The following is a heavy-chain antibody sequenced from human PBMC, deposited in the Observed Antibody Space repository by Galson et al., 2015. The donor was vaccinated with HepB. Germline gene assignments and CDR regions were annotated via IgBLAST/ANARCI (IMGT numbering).Heavy chain of an antibody. CDR3: AKLGGRATVLTPFDY. J-gene: IGHJ4*02. D-gene: IGHD4-23*01. Sequence: SLRLSCAASGFTFSSYAMSWVRQAPGKGLEWVSAISGSGGNTYYADSVKGRFTISRDNSKNTLYLQMNSLRAEDTAVYYCAKLGGRATVLTPFDYWGQGTLVTVSS. CDR1: GFTFSSYA. V-gene: IGHV3-23*01. CDR2: ISGSGGNT.